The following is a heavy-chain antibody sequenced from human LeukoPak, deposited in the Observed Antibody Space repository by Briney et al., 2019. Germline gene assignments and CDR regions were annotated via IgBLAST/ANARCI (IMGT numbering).Heavy chain of an antibody. CDR2: IIPILGIA. D-gene: IGHD2-15*01. CDR1: GGTFSSYA. J-gene: IGHJ4*02. V-gene: IGHV1-69*04. Sequence: SVKVSCKASGGTFSSYAISWVRQAHGQGLEWMGRIIPILGIANYAQKFQGRVTITADKSTSTAYMELSSLRSEDTAVYYCARLVGYCSGGSCFDYWGQGTLVTVSS. CDR3: ARLVGYCSGGSCFDY.